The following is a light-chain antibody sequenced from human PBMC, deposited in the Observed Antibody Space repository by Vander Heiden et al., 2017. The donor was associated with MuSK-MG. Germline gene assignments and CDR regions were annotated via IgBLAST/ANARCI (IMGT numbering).Light chain of an antibody. CDR1: QSLVSSDGSTY. CDR2: QVS. V-gene: IGKV2-30*01. CDR3: MQGTHWPPGA. J-gene: IGKJ1*01. Sequence: DVVMTQSPLSLPVTLGQPASISCTSSQSLVSSDGSTYLTWLRQRPGQSPRRLIYQVSNRDSGVPDRFGGSGSGTDFTLKISRVEAEDVGVYYCMQGTHWPPGAFGQGTKLEIK.